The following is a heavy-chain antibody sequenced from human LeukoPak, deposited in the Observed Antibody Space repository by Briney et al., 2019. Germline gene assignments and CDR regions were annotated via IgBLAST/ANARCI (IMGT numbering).Heavy chain of an antibody. J-gene: IGHJ3*02. V-gene: IGHV1-46*01. D-gene: IGHD1-26*01. Sequence: GSVTVSCTASGYTFTTYYMHWVRQAPGQGLEWMGIINPSGGTTNYAQKFQGRVTMTRDTSTSTVYMELSSLRSEDTAVYYCARGEGRWDGFDIWGEGTLVTVSS. CDR3: ARGEGRWDGFDI. CDR1: GYTFTTYY. CDR2: INPSGGTT.